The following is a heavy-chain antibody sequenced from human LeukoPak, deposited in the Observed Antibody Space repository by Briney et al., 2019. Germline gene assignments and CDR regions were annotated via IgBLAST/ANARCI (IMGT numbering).Heavy chain of an antibody. Sequence: GGSLRLSCAASGFTFSSYAMSWVRQAPGKGLEWVSTISGTSGSTLYADSVKGRFTISRDNSKNTLYLQMNSLRAEDTAVYYCARVESGSYAGDYWGQGTLVTVSS. D-gene: IGHD1-26*01. CDR2: ISGTSGST. CDR1: GFTFSSYA. V-gene: IGHV3-23*01. CDR3: ARVESGSYAGDY. J-gene: IGHJ4*02.